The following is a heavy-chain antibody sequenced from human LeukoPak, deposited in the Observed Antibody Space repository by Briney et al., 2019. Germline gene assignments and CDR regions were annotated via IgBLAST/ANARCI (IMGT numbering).Heavy chain of an antibody. V-gene: IGHV4-59*01. J-gene: IGHJ4*02. CDR1: GGSISSYY. CDR3: AREQSHGYNSRALDY. D-gene: IGHD5-24*01. Sequence: SETLSLTCTVSGGSISSYYWSWIRQPPGKGLEWIGDIYYSGSTNYNPSLKSRVTISVDTSKNQFSLKLSSVTAADTAVYYCAREQSHGYNSRALDYWGQGTLVTVSS. CDR2: IYYSGST.